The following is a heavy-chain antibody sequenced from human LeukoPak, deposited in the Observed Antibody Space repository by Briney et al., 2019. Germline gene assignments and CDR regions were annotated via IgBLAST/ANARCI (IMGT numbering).Heavy chain of an antibody. V-gene: IGHV4-59*12. CDR1: GGSISSYY. CDR3: ARGGIAAANWFDP. D-gene: IGHD6-13*01. CDR2: IYYSVST. J-gene: IGHJ5*02. Sequence: SKTLSLTCIVSGGSISSYYWSWIRQPPGKGLEWIGYIYYSVSTNYNPSLKSRVTISVDTSKNQFSLKLSSVTAADTAVYYCARGGIAAANWFDPWGQGTLVTVSS.